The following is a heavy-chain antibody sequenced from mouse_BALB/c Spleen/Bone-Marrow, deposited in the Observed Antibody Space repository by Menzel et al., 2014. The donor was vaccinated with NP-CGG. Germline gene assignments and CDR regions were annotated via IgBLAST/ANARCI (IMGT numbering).Heavy chain of an antibody. V-gene: IGHV3-2*02. CDR2: ISYSGST. CDR1: GYSITSDYA. Sequence: EVQLQQSGPGLVKPSQSLSLTCTVTGYSITSDYAWNWIRQFPGNKLEWMGYISYSGSTIYNPSLRSRISLTRDTSRNQFFLQLNSVTTEDTATYYCARGTLRGALDYWGQGTSVTVSS. D-gene: IGHD2-14*01. J-gene: IGHJ4*01. CDR3: ARGTLRGALDY.